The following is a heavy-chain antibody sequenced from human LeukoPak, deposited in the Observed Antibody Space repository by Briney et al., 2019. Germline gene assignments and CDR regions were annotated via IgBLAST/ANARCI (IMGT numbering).Heavy chain of an antibody. CDR1: GGSISSSSDY. J-gene: IGHJ5*02. CDR2: IYYSGTT. CDR3: ARHLGQQLPRGWFDP. V-gene: IGHV4-39*01. Sequence: SETLSLTCTVAGGSISSSSDYWRWIRQPPGKGLEWTRSIYYSGTTYYNPSLKSRVTISVETSKNQFSLKLSSVTAADTAVYYCARHLGQQLPRGWFDPWGQGTLVTVSS. D-gene: IGHD6-13*01.